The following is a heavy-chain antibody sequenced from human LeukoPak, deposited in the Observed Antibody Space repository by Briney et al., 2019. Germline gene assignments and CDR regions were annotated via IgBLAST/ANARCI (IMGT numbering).Heavy chain of an antibody. D-gene: IGHD1-7*01. CDR1: GGTISSGGYY. V-gene: IGHV4-31*03. J-gene: IGHJ6*02. CDR3: ARERTRYYGMNV. CDR2: SYYSGTT. Sequence: SETLSLSCTVSGGTISSGGYYWSWIRQHPGLGLDWIGNSYYSGTTYYNPSLQSRVTKSIDTSKHQFSLQLGSETAADTAANPCARERTRYYGMNVSGHETTVTASS.